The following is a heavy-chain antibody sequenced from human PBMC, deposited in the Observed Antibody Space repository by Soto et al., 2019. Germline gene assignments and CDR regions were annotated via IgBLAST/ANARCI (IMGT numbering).Heavy chain of an antibody. V-gene: IGHV1-69*13. CDR2: IIPIFGTA. J-gene: IGHJ6*02. Sequence: SVKVSCKASGGTFSSYAISWVRQAPGQGLEWMGGIIPIFGTANYAQKFQGRVTITADESTSTAYMELSSLRSEDTAVYYCARGEVDTAMILYYYGMDVWGQGTTVTVSS. CDR1: GGTFSSYA. CDR3: ARGEVDTAMILYYYGMDV. D-gene: IGHD5-18*01.